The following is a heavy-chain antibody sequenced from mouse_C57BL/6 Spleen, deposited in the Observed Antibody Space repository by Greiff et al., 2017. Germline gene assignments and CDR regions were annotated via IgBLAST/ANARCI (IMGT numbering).Heavy chain of an antibody. J-gene: IGHJ2*01. Sequence: QVQLQQPGTELVKPGASVKLSCKASGYTFTSYWMHWVKQRPGQGLEWIGNINPSNGGTNYNEKFKSKATLTVDTSSSTAYMQLSSLTSEDSAVYYCARPPYDYDVNFDDWGQGTTRTVSS. CDR1: GYTFTSYW. CDR3: ARPPYDYDVNFDD. CDR2: INPSNGGT. D-gene: IGHD2-4*01. V-gene: IGHV1-53*01.